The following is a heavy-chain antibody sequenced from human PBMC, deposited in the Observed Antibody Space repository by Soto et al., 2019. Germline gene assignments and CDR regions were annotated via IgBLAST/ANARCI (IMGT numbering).Heavy chain of an antibody. V-gene: IGHV4-31*03. J-gene: IGHJ4*02. CDR2: IYYSGST. D-gene: IGHD6-6*01. CDR1: GGSISSGGYY. Sequence: QVQLQESGPGLVKPSQTLSLTCTVSGGSISSGGYYWSWIRQHPGKGLEWIGYIYYSGSTYYNPSLHSRVTISVDTSKNQFSLKLSSVTAADTAVYYRARVGGGIAARKIFDYWGQGTLGTVSA. CDR3: ARVGGGIAARKIFDY.